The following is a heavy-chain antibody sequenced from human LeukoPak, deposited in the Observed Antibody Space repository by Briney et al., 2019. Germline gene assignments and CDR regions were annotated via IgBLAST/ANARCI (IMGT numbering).Heavy chain of an antibody. CDR1: GYTFTSYD. Sequence: ASVKVSCKASGYTFTSYDINWVRQATGQGLEWMGWMNPGSGNTGLAQKFQGRVTMTSNTSTSTAYMELSSLRSEDTAVYFCARASRQVKGYDSAGYYYFGYWDQGAVVTVSS. CDR2: MNPGSGNT. CDR3: ARASRQVKGYDSAGYYYFGY. J-gene: IGHJ4*02. V-gene: IGHV1-8*01. D-gene: IGHD3-22*01.